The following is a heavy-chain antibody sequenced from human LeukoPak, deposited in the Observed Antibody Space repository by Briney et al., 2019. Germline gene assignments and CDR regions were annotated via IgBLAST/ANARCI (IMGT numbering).Heavy chain of an antibody. Sequence: SETLSLTCSISGGSISNYYWTRIRQSPGTGLEWIGYIHFGGSTKYNPSLKSPATISIDTSRTQFSLRLSSVTAADTAVYYCARVAAEVVGLPGAIGFGWLRRDYYYMDVWGKGTTVTVSS. D-gene: IGHD2-2*02. CDR3: ARVAAEVVGLPGAIGFGWLRRDYYYMDV. V-gene: IGHV4-59*01. CDR2: IHFGGST. J-gene: IGHJ6*03. CDR1: GGSISNYY.